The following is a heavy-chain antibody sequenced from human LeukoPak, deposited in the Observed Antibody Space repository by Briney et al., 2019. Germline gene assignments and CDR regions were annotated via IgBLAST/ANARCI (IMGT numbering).Heavy chain of an antibody. CDR1: GCSISSYY. CDR3: ARDTTVGPVSQGYFDL. D-gene: IGHD1-26*01. V-gene: IGHV4-59*01. CDR2: IYYSGST. J-gene: IGHJ2*01. Sequence: PSETLSLTCTVSGCSISSYYWSWIRQPPGRGLDWVGDIYYSGSTNYNPSLKSRVTISVDTSKNQFSLKLSSVTAADTAAYYCARDTTVGPVSQGYFDLWGRGTLVTVSS.